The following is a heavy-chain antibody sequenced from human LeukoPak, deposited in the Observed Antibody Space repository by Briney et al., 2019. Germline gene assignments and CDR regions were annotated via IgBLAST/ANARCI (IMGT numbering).Heavy chain of an antibody. CDR3: ARVGYYESSGYYEY. J-gene: IGHJ4*02. D-gene: IGHD3-22*01. CDR2: INLNSGGT. Sequence: GASVNVSCKASGYTLTDYYMHWVRQAPGQGLEWMGRINLNSGGTNYAQKFQGRVTMTRDTSISTVYMELSRLRSDDTAVYYCARVGYYESSGYYEYWGQGTLVTVSS. CDR1: GYTLTDYY. V-gene: IGHV1-2*06.